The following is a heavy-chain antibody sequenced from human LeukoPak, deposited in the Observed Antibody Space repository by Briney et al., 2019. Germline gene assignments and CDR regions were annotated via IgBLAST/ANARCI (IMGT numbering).Heavy chain of an antibody. D-gene: IGHD2-8*01. J-gene: IGHJ6*02. CDR1: GGTFSSYA. V-gene: IGHV1-69*04. CDR2: IIPILGIA. CDR3: ARAMDYGMDV. Sequence: GASVKVSCKASGGTFSSYAIGWVRQAPGQGLEWMGRIIPILGIANYAQKFQGRVTITADKSTSTAYMELSSLRSEDTAVYYCARAMDYGMDVWGQGTTVTVSS.